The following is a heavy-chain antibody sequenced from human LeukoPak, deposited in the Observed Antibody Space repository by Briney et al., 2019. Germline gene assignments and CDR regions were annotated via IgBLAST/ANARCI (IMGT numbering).Heavy chain of an antibody. CDR1: GFTFSSYE. CDR2: ISSSGNTV. CDR3: ARGDIVVVVAAPIGGFDY. J-gene: IGHJ4*02. D-gene: IGHD2-15*01. Sequence: GGSLRLSCAVSGFTFSSYEMNWVRQAPGKGLEWVSYISSSGNTVYYADSVKGRFTISRGNAKNSLYLQMNSLRAEDTAVYYCARGDIVVVVAAPIGGFDYWSQGTLVTVSS. V-gene: IGHV3-48*03.